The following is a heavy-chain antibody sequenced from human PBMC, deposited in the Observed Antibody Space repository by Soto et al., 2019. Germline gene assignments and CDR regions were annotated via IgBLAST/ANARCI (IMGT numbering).Heavy chain of an antibody. V-gene: IGHV3-23*05. CDR1: GLPHSNFA. CDR3: ATDAVYSDGLWLMDH. Sequence: GGSLRLSCSASGLPHSNFAMMWVRQAPGKGLECVSGIYGSGRGIEYADSVKGRFTISRDNSKNTVYLQMTDLRADDTAVYYCATDAVYSDGLWLMDHWGRGTQVTVSS. CDR2: IYGSGRGI. J-gene: IGHJ4*02. D-gene: IGHD2-21*02.